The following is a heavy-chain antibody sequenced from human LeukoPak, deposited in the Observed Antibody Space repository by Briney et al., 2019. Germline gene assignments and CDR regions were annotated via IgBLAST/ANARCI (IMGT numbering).Heavy chain of an antibody. J-gene: IGHJ5*02. V-gene: IGHV1-2*02. CDR3: ARLIPPDGDYSFWFDP. CDR2: INPNSGGT. Sequence: GASVKVSCNASGYTFTGYYMQWVRQAPGQGLEWMGWINPNSGGTNYAKKFQGRVTIPRDTSTSTAYMELSRLRSDDTAVYYCARLIPPDGDYSFWFDPWGQGTLVTVSS. D-gene: IGHD4-17*01. CDR1: GYTFTGYY.